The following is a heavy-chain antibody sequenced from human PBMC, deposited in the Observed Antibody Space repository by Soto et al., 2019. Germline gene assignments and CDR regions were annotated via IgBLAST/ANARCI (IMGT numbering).Heavy chain of an antibody. CDR3: ARLVVVAPVANA. Sequence: SESLSVTCSVYGGSINYSSDYWGWIRQPPGKGLEWVGGIFYTGTTYYSPSLKDRVTISVDTSKNSFSLNLTSVTAADTAVYFCARLVVVAPVANAWGQGTLVTVSS. CDR2: IFYTGTT. J-gene: IGHJ5*02. CDR1: GGSINYSSDY. D-gene: IGHD2-2*01. V-gene: IGHV4-39*02.